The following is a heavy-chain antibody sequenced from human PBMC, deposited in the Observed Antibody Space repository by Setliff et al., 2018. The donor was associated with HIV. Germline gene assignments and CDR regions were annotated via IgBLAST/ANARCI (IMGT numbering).Heavy chain of an antibody. J-gene: IGHJ6*03. V-gene: IGHV4-59*11. D-gene: IGHD6-13*01. CDR3: ARGARLLAGYSDRWDYYYMGV. CDR2: IYYSGST. CDR1: GGSISSHY. Sequence: SETLSLTCTVSGGSISSHYWIWIRQPPGKGLEWIGYIYYSGSTNYNPSLKSRVTISLDTSKNQFSLKVNSVTAADTAVYYCARGARLLAGYSDRWDYYYMGVWGKGTTVTVSS.